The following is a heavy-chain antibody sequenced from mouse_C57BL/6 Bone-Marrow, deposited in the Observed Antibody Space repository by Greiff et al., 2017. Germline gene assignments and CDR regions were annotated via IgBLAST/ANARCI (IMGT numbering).Heavy chain of an antibody. J-gene: IGHJ3*01. D-gene: IGHD2-3*01. CDR1: GFTFSSYG. V-gene: IGHV5-6*01. Sequence: EVKLVESGGDLVKPGGSLKLSCAASGFTFSSYGMSWVRQTPDKRLEWVATISSCGSYTYYPDSVKGRFTISRDNAKNTLYLQMSSLKSEDTAMYYCARLTYDYWGQGTLVTVSA. CDR2: ISSCGSYT. CDR3: ARLTYDY.